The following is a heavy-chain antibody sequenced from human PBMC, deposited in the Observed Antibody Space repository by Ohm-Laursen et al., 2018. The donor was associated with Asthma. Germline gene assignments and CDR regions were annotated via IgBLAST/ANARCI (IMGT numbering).Heavy chain of an antibody. J-gene: IGHJ6*02. CDR1: GFTFSSYS. D-gene: IGHD2-2*02. CDR3: ARDLFVVVPAAISYYYYGMDV. CDR2: GGSYYDGGLK. Sequence: SLRLSCTASGFTFSSYSMNWVRQAPGKGLEWVAVGGSYYDGGLKYYADSVKGRFTISRDNSKNTLYLQMNSLRAEDTAVYYCARDLFVVVPAAISYYYYGMDVWGQGTTVTVSS. V-gene: IGHV3-33*08.